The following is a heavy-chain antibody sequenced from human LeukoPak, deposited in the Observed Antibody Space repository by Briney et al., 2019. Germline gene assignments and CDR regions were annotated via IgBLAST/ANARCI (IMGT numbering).Heavy chain of an antibody. CDR2: MSVTGSST. CDR3: AKLGASGVVMNYYYYGMDV. D-gene: IGHD3-3*01. Sequence: PGGSLRLSCAASGFTLSNYAMSGGRQAPGEGVEWVSGMSVTGSSTYYPHPVHGRVTISHHNSRNTPFLQMNSLRAADSAIYYCAKLGASGVVMNYYYYGMDVWGPGTTVTVSS. V-gene: IGHV3-23*01. J-gene: IGHJ6*02. CDR1: GFTLSNYA.